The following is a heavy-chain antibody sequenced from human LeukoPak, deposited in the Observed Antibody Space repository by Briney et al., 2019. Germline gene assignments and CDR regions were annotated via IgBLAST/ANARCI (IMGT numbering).Heavy chain of an antibody. D-gene: IGHD2-15*01. J-gene: IGHJ4*02. CDR1: GFTLSTYE. CDR3: ATSRGYDFDY. Sequence: PGGSLRLSCTAPGFTLSTYEMSWGRQAPGKGLEWLSYISGGGTNIHYADSVKGRFTISRDNAKNSLYLEMNSLRDEDTAVYYCATSRGYDFDYWGQGTLVTVSS. V-gene: IGHV3-48*03. CDR2: ISGGGTNI.